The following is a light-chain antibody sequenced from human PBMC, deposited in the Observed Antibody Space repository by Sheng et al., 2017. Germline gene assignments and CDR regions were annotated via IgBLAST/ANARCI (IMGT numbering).Light chain of an antibody. Sequence: QSALTQPASVSGSPGQSIIISCTGTSSDVGSYNLVSWYQQFPGKAPKLMIYEVTKRPSGVSNRFSGSKSGNTASLTISGLQAEDEADYYCCSYAGSRNVFGTGTKVTV. CDR1: SSDVGSYNL. CDR3: CSYAGSRNV. CDR2: EVT. V-gene: IGLV2-23*02. J-gene: IGLJ1*01.